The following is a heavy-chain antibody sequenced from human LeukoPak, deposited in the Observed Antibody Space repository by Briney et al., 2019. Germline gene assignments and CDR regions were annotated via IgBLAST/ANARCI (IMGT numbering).Heavy chain of an antibody. CDR3: ASTFLTTVTTRYYYYGMDV. J-gene: IGHJ6*02. Sequence: PGGSLRLSCAVSGFTFSSYSMNWVRQAPGKGLEWVSSISSSSSYIYYADSVKGRFTISRDNAKNSLYLQMNSLRAEDTAVYYCASTFLTTVTTRYYYYGMDVWGQGTTVTVSS. D-gene: IGHD4-17*01. CDR2: ISSSSSYI. CDR1: GFTFSSYS. V-gene: IGHV3-21*06.